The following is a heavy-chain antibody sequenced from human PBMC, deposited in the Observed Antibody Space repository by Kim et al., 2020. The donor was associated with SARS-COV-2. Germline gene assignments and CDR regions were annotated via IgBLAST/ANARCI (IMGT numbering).Heavy chain of an antibody. J-gene: IGHJ6*02. Sequence: GGSLRLSCAASGFTFSSYAMSWVRQAPGKGLEWVSAISGSGGSTYYADSVKGRFTISRDNSKNTLYLQMNSLRAEDTAVYYCAKDRWRLGELSPERGYYGMDVWRQGPTVTVSS. CDR1: GFTFSSYA. V-gene: IGHV3-23*01. CDR2: ISGSGGST. D-gene: IGHD3-16*02. CDR3: AKDRWRLGELSPERGYYGMDV.